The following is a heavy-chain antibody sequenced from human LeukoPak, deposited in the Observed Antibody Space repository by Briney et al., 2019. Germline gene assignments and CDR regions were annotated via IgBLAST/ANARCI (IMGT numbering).Heavy chain of an antibody. V-gene: IGHV4-59*01. D-gene: IGHD6-19*01. CDR3: ARDIGRWLAYFDY. Sequence: PSETLSLTCTLSGGSISTYYWSWVRQPPGKGLEWIGYIYYTGSTDYNPSLKSRVTMSVDTSKNQFSLKLSSVTAADTAVYSCARDIGRWLAYFDYWGQGTLVTVSS. J-gene: IGHJ4*02. CDR2: IYYTGST. CDR1: GGSISTYY.